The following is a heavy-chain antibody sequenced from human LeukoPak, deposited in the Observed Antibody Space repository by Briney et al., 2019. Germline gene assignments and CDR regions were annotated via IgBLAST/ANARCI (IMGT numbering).Heavy chain of an antibody. D-gene: IGHD5-24*01. Sequence: SETLSLTCTVSGLSLTSHFCSWVRQPPGQGLEWIGNMFFSGTTNSNPSLKRRVSMSVDSSTNQFSLKLTSATVADTAVYFRALQYRGHDSTGFFDHWGQGTLVSVSS. V-gene: IGHV4-59*03. J-gene: IGHJ4*02. CDR2: MFFSGTT. CDR3: ALQYRGHDSTGFFDH. CDR1: GLSLTSHF.